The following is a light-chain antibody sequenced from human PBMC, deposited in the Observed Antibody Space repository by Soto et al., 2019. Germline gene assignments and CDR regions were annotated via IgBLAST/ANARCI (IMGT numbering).Light chain of an antibody. CDR3: QQYNSYPYT. CDR2: DAS. Sequence: DIQMTQSPSTLSASVGDTVSITCRASQSISGWMAWYQQKPGKVPKLLIFDASSLESGVPSRFSGSGSGTIFTLTISGLQPGDFATYYCQQYNSYPYTFAQGTKLEIK. V-gene: IGKV1-5*01. CDR1: QSISGW. J-gene: IGKJ2*01.